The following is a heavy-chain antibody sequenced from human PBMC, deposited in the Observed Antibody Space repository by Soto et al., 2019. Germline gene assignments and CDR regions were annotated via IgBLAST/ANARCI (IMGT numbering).Heavy chain of an antibody. V-gene: IGHV4-61*01. CDR2: IYYSGST. J-gene: IGHJ4*02. CDR1: GGSVSSGSYY. CDR3: ARGGRYYYDSSGYRFDY. Sequence: QVQLQESGPGLVKPSETLSLTCTVSGGSVSSGSYYWSWIRQPPGKGLEWIGYIYYSGSTNYNPSLKSRVTISVDTSKNQFSLKLSSVTAADTAVYYCARGGRYYYDSSGYRFDYWGQGTLVTVSS. D-gene: IGHD3-22*01.